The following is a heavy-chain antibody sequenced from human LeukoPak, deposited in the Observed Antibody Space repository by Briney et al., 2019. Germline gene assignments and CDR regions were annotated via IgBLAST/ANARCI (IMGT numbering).Heavy chain of an antibody. CDR2: INSDGSST. J-gene: IGHJ3*02. CDR3: ARVGGSNAFDI. D-gene: IGHD1-26*01. Sequence: GGSLRLSCAASGFTFSSYWVHWVRQAPGKGLVWVSPINSDGSSTSYADSVKGRFTISRDNAKNTLSLQMNSLRAEDTAVFYCARVGGSNAFDIWGQGTMVIVSS. V-gene: IGHV3-74*01. CDR1: GFTFSSYW.